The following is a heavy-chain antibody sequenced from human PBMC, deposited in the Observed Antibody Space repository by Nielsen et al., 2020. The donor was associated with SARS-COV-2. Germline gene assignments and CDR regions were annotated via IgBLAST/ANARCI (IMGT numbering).Heavy chain of an antibody. CDR2: IYYSGST. J-gene: IGHJ4*02. CDR3: ARGRITMVRGVIIAEGFDY. CDR1: GGSISSYY. D-gene: IGHD3-10*01. Sequence: SETLSLTCTVSGGSISSYYWSWIRQPPGKGLEWIGYIYYSGSTNYNPSLKSRVTISVDTSKNQFSLKLSSVTAADTAVYYCARGRITMVRGVIIAEGFDYWGQGTLVTVSS. V-gene: IGHV4-59*12.